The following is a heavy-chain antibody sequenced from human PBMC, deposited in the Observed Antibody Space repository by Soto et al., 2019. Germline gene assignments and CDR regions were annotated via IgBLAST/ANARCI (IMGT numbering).Heavy chain of an antibody. J-gene: IGHJ4*02. CDR2: ISYDGSNK. Sequence: GGYLRLSCAASGFTCSSDGLHWVRQAPGKGLEWVAVISYDGSNKYYADSVKGRFTISRDNSKNTLYLQMNSLRAEDTAVYYCAKGRPLEFWSGYVYFDYRGQGTLVTVSS. V-gene: IGHV3-30*18. D-gene: IGHD3-3*01. CDR1: GFTCSSDG. CDR3: AKGRPLEFWSGYVYFDY.